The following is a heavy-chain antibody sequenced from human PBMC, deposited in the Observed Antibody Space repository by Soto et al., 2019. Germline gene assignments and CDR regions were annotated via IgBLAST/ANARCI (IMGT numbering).Heavy chain of an antibody. CDR1: GFSLSNARMG. CDR2: IFSNDEK. V-gene: IGHV2-26*01. CDR3: ARTAYLGYCSSTSCRIIDY. J-gene: IGHJ4*02. Sequence: QVTLKESGPVLVKPTETLTLTCTVSGFSLSNARMGVSWIRQPPGKALEWLAHIFSNDEKSYSTSLKSRLTISKDTSKSQVVLTMTNMDPVDTATYYCARTAYLGYCSSTSCRIIDYWGQGTLVTVSS. D-gene: IGHD2-2*01.